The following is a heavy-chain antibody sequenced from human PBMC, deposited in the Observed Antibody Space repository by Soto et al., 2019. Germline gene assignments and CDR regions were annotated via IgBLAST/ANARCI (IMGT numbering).Heavy chain of an antibody. CDR1: GGSISSGGYY. CDR3: ARCYGDYAAGFDY. D-gene: IGHD4-17*01. Sequence: PSETLSLTCTVSGGSISSGGYYWSWIRQHPGKGLEWIGYIYYSGSTYYNPSLKSRVTISVDTSKNQFSLKLSSVTAADTAVYYRARCYGDYAAGFDYWGQGTLVTVSS. V-gene: IGHV4-31*03. J-gene: IGHJ4*02. CDR2: IYYSGST.